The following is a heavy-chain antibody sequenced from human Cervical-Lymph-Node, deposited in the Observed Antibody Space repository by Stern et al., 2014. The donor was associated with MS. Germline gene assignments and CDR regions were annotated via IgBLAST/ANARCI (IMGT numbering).Heavy chain of an antibody. Sequence: EVQLVQSGAEVKKPGDSLKISCKASRDSFTHYWIGWVRQMPGKGLAWMGIIFPGDSDTKYSPSSEGNFSFSVIRSTSTAYPQGSSLKASDTAIYYCARHHGHSPTPFDSWGQGTRVTVSS. CDR2: IFPGDSDT. CDR3: ARHHGHSPTPFDS. D-gene: IGHD5-24*01. CDR1: RDSFTHYW. V-gene: IGHV5-51*01. J-gene: IGHJ4*02.